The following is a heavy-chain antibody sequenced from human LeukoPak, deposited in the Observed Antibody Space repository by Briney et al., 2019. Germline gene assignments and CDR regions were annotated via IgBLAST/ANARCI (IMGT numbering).Heavy chain of an antibody. D-gene: IGHD1-14*01. CDR2: ISYDGSNK. V-gene: IGHV3-30*18. CDR3: AKEGPKRAGYFDY. J-gene: IGHJ4*02. CDR1: GFTFSSYG. Sequence: GGSLRLSCAASGFTFSSYGMHWVRQAPGKGLEWVAVISYDGSNKYYAGSVKGRFTISRDNSKNTLYLQMNSLRAEDTAVYYCAKEGPKRAGYFDYWGQGTLVTVSS.